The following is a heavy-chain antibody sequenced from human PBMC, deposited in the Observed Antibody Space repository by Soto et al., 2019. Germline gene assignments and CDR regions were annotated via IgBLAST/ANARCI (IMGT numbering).Heavy chain of an antibody. D-gene: IGHD3-9*01. CDR3: ARFSERKLRYFDWLPENDAFDI. CDR2: IIPIFGTA. V-gene: IGHV1-69*06. Sequence: VASVNVSCKASGGTFSSYTISWVRQAPGQGLEWMGGIIPIFGTANYAQKFQGRVTITADKSTSTAYMELSSLRSEDTAVYYCARFSERKLRYFDWLPENDAFDIWGQGTTVTVSS. CDR1: GGTFSSYT. J-gene: IGHJ3*02.